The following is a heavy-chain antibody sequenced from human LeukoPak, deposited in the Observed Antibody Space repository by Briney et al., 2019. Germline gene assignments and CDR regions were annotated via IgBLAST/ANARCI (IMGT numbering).Heavy chain of an antibody. CDR2: ISSSSSYI. CDR3: AREALGCTNGVCYTFSYYYYMDV. Sequence: GGSLRLSCAAPGFTFSSYSMNWVRRAPGKGLEWVSSISSSSSYIYYADSVKGRFTISRNNAKNSLYLQMNSLRAEDTAVYYCAREALGCTNGVCYTFSYYYYMDVWGKGTTVTVSS. J-gene: IGHJ6*03. D-gene: IGHD2-8*01. V-gene: IGHV3-21*01. CDR1: GFTFSSYS.